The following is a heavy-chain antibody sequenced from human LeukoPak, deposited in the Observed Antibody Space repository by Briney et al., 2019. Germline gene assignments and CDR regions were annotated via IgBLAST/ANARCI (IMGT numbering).Heavy chain of an antibody. J-gene: IGHJ4*02. Sequence: GGSLRLSCAASGFTFSSYAMSWVRQAPGKGLEWVSAISGSGGSTYYADSVKGRFTISRDNSKNTPYLQMNSLRAEDTAVYYCAKEWLWFGESGIDYWGQGTLVTVSS. V-gene: IGHV3-23*01. CDR2: ISGSGGST. CDR3: AKEWLWFGESGIDY. D-gene: IGHD3-10*01. CDR1: GFTFSSYA.